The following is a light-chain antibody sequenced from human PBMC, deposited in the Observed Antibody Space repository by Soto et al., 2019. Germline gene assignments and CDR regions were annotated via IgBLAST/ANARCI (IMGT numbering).Light chain of an antibody. J-gene: IGLJ1*01. V-gene: IGLV2-23*02. Sequence: QSALTQPASVSGSPGQSITISCTGTSSDVESYNLDSWYQQRPGKAPKLIIHEVSKRPSGLPTRFSGSKSGNTASLTISGLQAEDEADYYCCSYAGTFTYVFGTGTKVTVL. CDR1: SSDVESYNL. CDR2: EVS. CDR3: CSYAGTFTYV.